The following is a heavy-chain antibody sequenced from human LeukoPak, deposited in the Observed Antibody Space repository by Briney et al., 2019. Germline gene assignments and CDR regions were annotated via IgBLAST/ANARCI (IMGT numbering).Heavy chain of an antibody. D-gene: IGHD2-21*02. CDR3: ARDSNVVVTPYGMDV. V-gene: IGHV1-46*01. Sequence: ASVKVSCKASGYTFTSNYMHWVRQALGEGVEWMGIINPSGGYTKYAQKFQGRVTMTRDTSTSTVYLELSSLRSEDTAVYYCARDSNVVVTPYGMDVWGQGTTVTVSS. CDR1: GYTFTSNY. J-gene: IGHJ6*02. CDR2: INPSGGYT.